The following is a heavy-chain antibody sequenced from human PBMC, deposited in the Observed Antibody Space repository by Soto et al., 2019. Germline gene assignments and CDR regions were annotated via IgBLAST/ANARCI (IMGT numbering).Heavy chain of an antibody. V-gene: IGHV4-59*01. CDR1: GDSFSHSC. Sequence: PWGTLCLTCAASGDSFSHSCLTWIRQPPGKALEWIGYMLHSAATNYNTSLTSRVTMTADTSNNQFTLTLTSVTAADTAVYYCAKAVKYYDSTGYDAFAVWGQGIMVTVSS. J-gene: IGHJ3*01. CDR2: MLHSAAT. D-gene: IGHD3-22*01. CDR3: AKAVKYYDSTGYDAFAV.